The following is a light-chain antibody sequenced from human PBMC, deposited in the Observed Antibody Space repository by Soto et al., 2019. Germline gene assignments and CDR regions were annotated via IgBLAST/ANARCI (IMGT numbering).Light chain of an antibody. V-gene: IGLV4-69*01. CDR2: LNSDGSH. CDR1: SGHSSYA. J-gene: IGLJ2*01. Sequence: QLVLTQSPSASASLGASVKLTGTLSSGHSSYAIAWHQQQPEKGPRYLMKLNSDGSHSKGDGIPDRFSGSSSGAERSLTISSLQSEDEADYYCQTWGTGIWVFGGGTKVTVL. CDR3: QTWGTGIWV.